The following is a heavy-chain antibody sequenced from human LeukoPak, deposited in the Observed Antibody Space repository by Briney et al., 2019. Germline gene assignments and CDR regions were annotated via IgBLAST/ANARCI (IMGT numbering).Heavy chain of an antibody. CDR1: GGSITTYF. V-gene: IGHV4-59*01. CDR2: INYSGST. D-gene: IGHD2-21*02. J-gene: IGHJ3*02. CDR3: ARCLYCGGDCYPDGLDI. Sequence: SETLSLTCTVSGGSITTYFWSWIRQAPGKGLEWIGSINYSGSTNSNPALKSRLTMSIDTSRNHFSLKLSSLTAADTAVYYGARCLYCGGDCYPDGLDIWGQGTMVTVSS.